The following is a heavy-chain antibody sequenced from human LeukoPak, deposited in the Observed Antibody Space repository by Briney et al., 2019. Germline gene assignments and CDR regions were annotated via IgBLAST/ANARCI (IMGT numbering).Heavy chain of an antibody. D-gene: IGHD3-9*01. V-gene: IGHV3-30*03. CDR2: ISYDGSNK. CDR1: GFTFSSYG. CDR3: ARTGYDILTGYYTLRYFDY. J-gene: IGHJ4*02. Sequence: PGGSLRLSCAASGFTFSSYGMHWVRQAPGKGLEWVAVISYDGSNKYYADSVKGRFTISRDNSKNTLYLQMNSLRAEDTAVYYCARTGYDILTGYYTLRYFDYWGQGTLVTVSS.